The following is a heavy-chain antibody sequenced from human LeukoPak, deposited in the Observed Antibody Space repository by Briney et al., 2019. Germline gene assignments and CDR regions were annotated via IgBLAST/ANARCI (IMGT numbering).Heavy chain of an antibody. Sequence: PSETLSLTCTVPGVSISSGDYYWSWIRQPPGKGLEWIGYIYYSGSTYYNPSLKSRVTISVDTSKNQFSLKLSSVTAADTAVYYCARGGVYGDYLNWFDPWGQGTLVTVSS. CDR1: GVSISSGDYY. V-gene: IGHV4-30-4*01. CDR3: ARGGVYGDYLNWFDP. J-gene: IGHJ5*02. D-gene: IGHD4-17*01. CDR2: IYYSGST.